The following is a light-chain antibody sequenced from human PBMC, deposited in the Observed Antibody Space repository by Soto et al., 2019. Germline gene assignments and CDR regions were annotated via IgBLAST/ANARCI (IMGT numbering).Light chain of an antibody. CDR3: QHYSTWPPET. V-gene: IGKV3-15*01. CDR2: GAS. CDR1: QSISSD. Sequence: EIVMTQSPATLFVSPGERATLSCRASQSISSDLAWYQQKPGQAPRLLIYGASTRATGVPARFSGSGSGTEFTLTITSLQSEDLAVYYCQHYSTWPPETFGQGTKVDIK. J-gene: IGKJ1*01.